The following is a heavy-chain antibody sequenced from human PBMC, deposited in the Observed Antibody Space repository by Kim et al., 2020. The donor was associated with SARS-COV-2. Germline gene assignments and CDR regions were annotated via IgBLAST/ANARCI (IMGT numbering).Heavy chain of an antibody. CDR1: GFTFDDYA. V-gene: IGHV3-9*01. Sequence: GGSLRLSCAASGFTFDDYAMHWVRQAPGKGLEWVSGISWNSGSIGYADSVKGRFTISRDNAKNSLYLQMNSLRAEDTALYYCAKDSNWVMEPDSQSIAARPMGVGYYGMDVWGQGTTVTVSS. J-gene: IGHJ6*02. D-gene: IGHD6-6*01. CDR2: ISWNSGSI. CDR3: AKDSNWVMEPDSQSIAARPMGVGYYGMDV.